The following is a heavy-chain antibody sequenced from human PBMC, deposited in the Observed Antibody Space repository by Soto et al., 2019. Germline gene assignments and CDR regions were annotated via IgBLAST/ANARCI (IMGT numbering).Heavy chain of an antibody. D-gene: IGHD3-16*01. V-gene: IGHV1-69*02. CDR1: GGTFSSYT. Sequence: QVQLVQSGAEVKKPGSSVKVSCKASGGTFSSYTISWVRQAPGQGLEWMGRIIPILGIANYAQKFQGRVTSTADKATSTAYMELSSLRSEDTAVYYCASGGGSDPEGVMGGTDYWGQGTLVTVSS. CDR2: IIPILGIA. CDR3: ASGGGSDPEGVMGGTDY. J-gene: IGHJ4*02.